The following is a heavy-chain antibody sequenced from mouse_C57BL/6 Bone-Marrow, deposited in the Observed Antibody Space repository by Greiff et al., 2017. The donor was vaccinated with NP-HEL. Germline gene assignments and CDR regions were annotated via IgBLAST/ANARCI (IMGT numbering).Heavy chain of an antibody. CDR2: INPGSGGT. J-gene: IGHJ2*01. Sequence: VKLQESGAELVRPGTSVKVSCKASGYAFTNYLIEWVKQRPGQGLEWIGVINPGSGGTNYNEKFKGKATLTADKSSSTAYMQLSSLTSEDSAVYFCARLGWAYYFDYWGQGTTLTVSS. D-gene: IGHD2-3*01. V-gene: IGHV1-54*01. CDR3: ARLGWAYYFDY. CDR1: GYAFTNYL.